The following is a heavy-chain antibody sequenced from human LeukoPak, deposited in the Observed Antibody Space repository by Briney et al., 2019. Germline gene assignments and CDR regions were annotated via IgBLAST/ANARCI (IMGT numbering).Heavy chain of an antibody. CDR2: IYYSGST. CDR1: GGSISSYY. Sequence: PSETLSLTCTVSGGSISSYYWSGIRQPPGEELEWIGYIYYSGSTNYNPSLKSRVTISVDTSKNQFSLKLSSVTAADTAVYYCAALGDYERVGLDYWGQGTLVTVSS. J-gene: IGHJ4*02. CDR3: AALGDYERVGLDY. V-gene: IGHV4-59*08. D-gene: IGHD4-17*01.